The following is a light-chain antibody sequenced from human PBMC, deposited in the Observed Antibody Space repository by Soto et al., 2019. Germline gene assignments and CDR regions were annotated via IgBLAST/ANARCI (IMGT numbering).Light chain of an antibody. CDR1: SSDVGGYNY. J-gene: IGLJ1*01. V-gene: IGLV2-8*01. Sequence: QSALTQPPSASGSPGQSVTISCTGTSSDVGGYNYVSWYQQHPGKAPRLVIYEVTKRPSGVPDRFSGSKSGNTASLTVSGLQADDEADYYCSSFSGFSTVFGTGTKLTV. CDR3: SSFSGFSTV. CDR2: EVT.